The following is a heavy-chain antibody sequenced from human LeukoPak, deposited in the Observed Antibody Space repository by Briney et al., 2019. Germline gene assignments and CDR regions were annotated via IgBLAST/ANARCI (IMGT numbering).Heavy chain of an antibody. J-gene: IGHJ6*03. V-gene: IGHV4-39*07. CDR3: ARTANYHYYYMDV. CDR1: GGSISSSSYY. CDR2: IYYSGST. Sequence: SETLSLTCTVSGGSISSSSYYWGWIRQPPGKGLEWIGTIYYSGSTYYNPSLKSRVTISVDTSRDQFSLKLSSVTAADTAVYSCARTANYHYYYMDVWGKGTTVTVSS.